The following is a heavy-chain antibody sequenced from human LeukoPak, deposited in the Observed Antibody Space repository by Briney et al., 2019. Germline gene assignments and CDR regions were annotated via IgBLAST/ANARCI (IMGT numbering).Heavy chain of an antibody. CDR1: GGSISSSNYY. D-gene: IGHD2-15*01. Sequence: SETLSLTCTVSGGSISSSNYYWGWIRQPPGKGLEWIGTFYYSGSTYYNPSLKSRVTISVDTSKNQFSLKLTSVTAADTAVYYCARVGIVVVVAADYLNWFDPWGQGTLVTVSS. CDR3: ARVGIVVVVAADYLNWFDP. CDR2: FYYSGST. V-gene: IGHV4-39*07. J-gene: IGHJ5*02.